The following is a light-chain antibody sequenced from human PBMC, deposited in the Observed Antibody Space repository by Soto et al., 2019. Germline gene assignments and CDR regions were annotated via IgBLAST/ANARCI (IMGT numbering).Light chain of an antibody. Sequence: DIQMTQSPSTLSASVGDRVTVTCRASQTIITWLAWYQQKPGKAPKLLIYKASTLQSGVPSRFSGSGSGTEFTLTNNSLQPDDSATYYCQQYHVFSWTFGQETKVDIE. CDR1: QTIITW. CDR3: QQYHVFSWT. V-gene: IGKV1-5*03. CDR2: KAS. J-gene: IGKJ1*01.